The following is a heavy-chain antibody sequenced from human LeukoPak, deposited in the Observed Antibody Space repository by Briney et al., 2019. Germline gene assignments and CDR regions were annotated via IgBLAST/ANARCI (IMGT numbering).Heavy chain of an antibody. CDR1: GYTFTGYY. J-gene: IGHJ5*02. D-gene: IGHD5-12*01. CDR3: AREWAGGYPGWFDP. CDR2: INPNSGGT. Sequence: ASVKVSCKASGYTFTGYYMHWVRQAPGQGLEWMGWINPNSGGTNYVQKFQGRVTMTRDTSISTAYMELSRLRSDDTAVYYCAREWAGGYPGWFDPWGQGTLVTVSS. V-gene: IGHV1-2*02.